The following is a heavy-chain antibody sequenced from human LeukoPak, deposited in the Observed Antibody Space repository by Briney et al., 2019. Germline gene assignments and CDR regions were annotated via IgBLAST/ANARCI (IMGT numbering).Heavy chain of an antibody. V-gene: IGHV3-53*04. Sequence: GGSLRLSCAASGFTVIINYMRWVRQAPGKGLQGVSVIYSGGSTCYADSVMGRFTISRHNSKNTLYLQMNSLRAEDTAVYYCARGLGMDVWGQGTTVTVSS. CDR1: GFTVIINY. J-gene: IGHJ6*02. CDR3: ARGLGMDV. CDR2: IYSGGST.